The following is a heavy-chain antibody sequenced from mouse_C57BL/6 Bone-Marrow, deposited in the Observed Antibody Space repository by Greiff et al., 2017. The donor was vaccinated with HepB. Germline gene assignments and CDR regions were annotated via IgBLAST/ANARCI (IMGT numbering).Heavy chain of an antibody. J-gene: IGHJ4*01. V-gene: IGHV1-80*01. Sequence: VKLMESGAELVKPGASVKISCKASGYAFSSYWMNWVKQRPGKGLEWIGQIYPGDGDTNYNGKFKGKATLTADKSSSTAYMQLSSLTSEDSAVYFCARQGLSRAMDYWGQGTSVTVSS. CDR3: ARQGLSRAMDY. CDR2: IYPGDGDT. CDR1: GYAFSSYW. D-gene: IGHD1-1*02.